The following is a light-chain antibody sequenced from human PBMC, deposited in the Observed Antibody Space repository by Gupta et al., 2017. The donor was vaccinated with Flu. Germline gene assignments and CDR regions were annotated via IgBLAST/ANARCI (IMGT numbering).Light chain of an antibody. CDR1: QSISSY. J-gene: IGKJ2*01. CDR2: AAS. CDR3: QQSYSTPRT. Sequence: PSSLSASVGDRVTITCRASQSISSYVNWYQQKPGKAPKLLSYAASSLQSGVPSRFSGSGSGTDFTLTISSLQPEDFATYYCQQSYSTPRTFGQGTKLEIK. V-gene: IGKV1-39*01.